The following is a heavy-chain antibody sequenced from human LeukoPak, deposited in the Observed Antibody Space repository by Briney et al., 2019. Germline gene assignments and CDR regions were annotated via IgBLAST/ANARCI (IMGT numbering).Heavy chain of an antibody. CDR2: IRYDGSNK. CDR1: GFTFSSYG. J-gene: IGHJ4*02. D-gene: IGHD3-22*01. CDR3: AKDPTHYRVWDYYETIGLSY. V-gene: IGHV3-30*02. Sequence: GGSLRLSCAASGFTFSSYGMHWVRQAPGKGLEWVAFIRYDGSNKYYADSVKGRFTISRDNSKNTLNLQMNSLRAGDTAVYYCAKDPTHYRVWDYYETIGLSYWGQGTLVTVSS.